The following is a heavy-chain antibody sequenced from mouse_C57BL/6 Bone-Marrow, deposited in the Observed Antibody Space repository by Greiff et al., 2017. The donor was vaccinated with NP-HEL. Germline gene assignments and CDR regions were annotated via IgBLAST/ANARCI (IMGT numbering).Heavy chain of an antibody. J-gene: IGHJ4*01. Sequence: QVQLQQSGAELARPGASVKLSCKASGYTFTSYGISWVKQRTGQGLEWIGEIYPRSGNTYYNEKFKGKATLTADKSSSTAYMELRSLTSEDSAVYFCARRGNYFYYYAMDYWGQGTSVTVSS. V-gene: IGHV1-81*01. D-gene: IGHD2-1*01. CDR1: GYTFTSYG. CDR3: ARRGNYFYYYAMDY. CDR2: IYPRSGNT.